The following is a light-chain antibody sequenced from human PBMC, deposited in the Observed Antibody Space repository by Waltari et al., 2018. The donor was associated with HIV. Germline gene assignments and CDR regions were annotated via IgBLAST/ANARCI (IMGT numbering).Light chain of an antibody. CDR3: SSYTTSSSYV. V-gene: IGLV2-14*01. Sequence: QSALTQPASVSGSPGQSITISCTGTSSDVGGYNYVSWYQQHPGKAPKLMIYDVSKLHAGGPTRFSGSKSGNTAALTISGLQAEDEADYYCSSYTTSSSYVFGTGTKVTVL. CDR1: SSDVGGYNY. J-gene: IGLJ1*01. CDR2: DVS.